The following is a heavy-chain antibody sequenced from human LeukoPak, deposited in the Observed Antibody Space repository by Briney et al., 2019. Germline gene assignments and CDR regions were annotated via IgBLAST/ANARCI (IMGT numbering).Heavy chain of an antibody. CDR3: ARGSPRTTVTMYFQH. J-gene: IGHJ1*01. CDR1: GGTFSSYA. Sequence: ASVKVSCTASGGTFSSYAISWVRQAPGQGLEWMGRIIPILGIANYAQKFQGRVTITADKSTSTAYMELSSLRSEDTAVYYCARGSPRTTVTMYFQHWGQGTLVTVSS. D-gene: IGHD4-17*01. CDR2: IIPILGIA. V-gene: IGHV1-69*04.